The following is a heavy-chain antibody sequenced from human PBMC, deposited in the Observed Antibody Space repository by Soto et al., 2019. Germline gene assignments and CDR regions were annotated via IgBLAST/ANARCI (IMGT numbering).Heavy chain of an antibody. CDR1: GYTFTSYA. Sequence: ASVEVSCRASGYTFTSYAMHCVRQAPGQRLEWMGWINAGNGNTKYSQKFQARVTITRDTSASTAYMELSSLISEDTAVYYCARAGDDCSTTTCYMIDYWGQGTLVTVSS. D-gene: IGHD2-2*02. V-gene: IGHV1-3*01. J-gene: IGHJ4*02. CDR3: ARAGDDCSTTTCYMIDY. CDR2: INAGNGNT.